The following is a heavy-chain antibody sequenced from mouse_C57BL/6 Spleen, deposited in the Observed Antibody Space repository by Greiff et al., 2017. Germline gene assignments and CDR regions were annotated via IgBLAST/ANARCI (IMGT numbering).Heavy chain of an antibody. Sequence: EVMLVESGGGLVQPGGSMKLSCVASGFTFSNYWMNWVRQSPEKGLEWVAQIRLKSDNYATHYAESVKGRFTISRDDSKSSVYLQMNNLRAEDTGIYYCTKLGRNYFDYWGQGTTLTVSS. V-gene: IGHV6-3*01. CDR1: GFTFSNYW. CDR2: IRLKSDNYAT. D-gene: IGHD4-1*01. J-gene: IGHJ2*01. CDR3: TKLGRNYFDY.